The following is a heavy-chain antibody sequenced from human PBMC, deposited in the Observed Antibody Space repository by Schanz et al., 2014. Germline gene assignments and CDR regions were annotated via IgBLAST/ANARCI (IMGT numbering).Heavy chain of an antibody. CDR2: ISASGDST. D-gene: IGHD1-1*01. V-gene: IGHV3-23*04. CDR3: ARRVPYSFGLDV. CDR1: GFSFSTYS. J-gene: IGHJ6*02. Sequence: EVQLVESGGGLVKPGGSLRLSCAASGFSFSTYSMNWVRQAPGRGLEWVSFISASGDSTSYADSVKGRFTISRDNSKNTLYLQMNSLRDEDTAMYYCARRVPYSFGLDVWGQGATVTVSS.